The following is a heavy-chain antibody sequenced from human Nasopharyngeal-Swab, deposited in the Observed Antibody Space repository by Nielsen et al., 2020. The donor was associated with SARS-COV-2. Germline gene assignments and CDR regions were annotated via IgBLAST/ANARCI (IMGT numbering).Heavy chain of an antibody. J-gene: IGHJ3*02. Sequence: SETLSLTCTVSGGSISSYYWSWIRQPPGKGLEWIGYSYYSGSTNYNPSLKSRVTISVDTSKNQFSLKLSSMTAADTAVYYCARRSLGYYDSSGSAFHVAFDIWRQGTMVTVSS. CDR3: ARRSLGYYDSSGSAFHVAFDI. CDR1: GGSISSYY. V-gene: IGHV4-59*08. CDR2: SYYSGST. D-gene: IGHD3-22*01.